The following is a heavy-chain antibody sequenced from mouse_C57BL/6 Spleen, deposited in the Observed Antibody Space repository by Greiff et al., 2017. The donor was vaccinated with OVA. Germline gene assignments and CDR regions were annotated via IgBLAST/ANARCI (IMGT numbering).Heavy chain of an antibody. D-gene: IGHD2-4*01. CDR3: ARGDYDVIYYAMDY. V-gene: IGHV1-80*01. J-gene: IGHJ4*01. CDR1: GYAFSSYW. CDR2: IYPGDGDT. Sequence: QVQLQQSGAELVKPGASVKISCKASGYAFSSYWMNWVKQRPGKGLEWIGQIYPGDGDTNYNGKFKGKATLTADKSSSTAYMQLSSLTSEDSAVYFCARGDYDVIYYAMDYWGQGTSVTVSS.